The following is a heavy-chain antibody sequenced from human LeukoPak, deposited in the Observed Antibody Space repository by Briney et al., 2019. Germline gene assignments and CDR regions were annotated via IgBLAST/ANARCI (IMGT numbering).Heavy chain of an antibody. V-gene: IGHV4-59*02. CDR3: AGGATRFDI. CDR1: GGSVSSYY. D-gene: IGHD1-26*01. J-gene: IGHJ3*02. CDR2: IYDSGST. Sequence: SETLSLTCTVSGGSVSSYYWTWIRQPPGKGLEWIGYIYDSGSTNYNPSLTSRVTISVDTSKNHFSLKLTSVTAADTAVYYCAGGATRFDIWGQGTTVTVSS.